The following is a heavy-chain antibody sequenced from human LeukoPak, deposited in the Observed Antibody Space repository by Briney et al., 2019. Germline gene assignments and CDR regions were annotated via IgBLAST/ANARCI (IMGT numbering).Heavy chain of an antibody. CDR3: ASNVDSGVDV. V-gene: IGHV3-72*01. J-gene: IGHJ3*01. D-gene: IGHD5-12*01. Sequence: GGSLRLSCAASGFTVSSNYMTWVRQAPGKGLEWVGRIRNKANSYTTEYVASVKGRFTISRDDSKNSLSLQMNGLNTEDTAMYYCASNVDSGVDVWGQGKMVTVSS. CDR1: GFTVSSNY. CDR2: IRNKANSYTT.